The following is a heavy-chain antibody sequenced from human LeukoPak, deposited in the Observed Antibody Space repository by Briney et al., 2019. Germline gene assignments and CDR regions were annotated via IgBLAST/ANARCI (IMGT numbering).Heavy chain of an antibody. J-gene: IGHJ4*02. CDR2: IYYSGST. V-gene: IGHV4-39*01. Sequence: SETLSLTCTVSGGSISSSSYYWGWIRQPPGKGLEWIGRIYYSGSTYYNPSLKSRVTISVDTSKNQFSLKLSSVTAADTAVYYCARLARFSVRGVHSPYYFDYWGQGTLVTVSS. CDR1: GGSISSSSYY. D-gene: IGHD3-10*01. CDR3: ARLARFSVRGVHSPYYFDY.